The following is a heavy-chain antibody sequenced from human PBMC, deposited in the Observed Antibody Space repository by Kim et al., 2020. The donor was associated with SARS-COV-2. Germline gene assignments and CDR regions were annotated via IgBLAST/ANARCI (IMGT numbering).Heavy chain of an antibody. Sequence: GGSLRLSCAASGFSLSGYWMHWVRQAPGKGLVWVSRISGDGSGTVYADSVKGRFNISRDNAKNMLYLQMNSLRADDAAVYFCVRSAAAFDYWRQGTLVSVSS. CDR3: VRSAAAFDY. CDR1: GFSLSGYW. CDR2: ISGDGSGT. D-gene: IGHD6-13*01. J-gene: IGHJ4*02. V-gene: IGHV3-74*01.